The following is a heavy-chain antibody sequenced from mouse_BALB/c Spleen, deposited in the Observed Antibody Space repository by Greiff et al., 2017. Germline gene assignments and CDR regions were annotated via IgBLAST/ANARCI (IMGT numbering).Heavy chain of an antibody. CDR3: AKLNFYDGYHYYAMDY. J-gene: IGHJ4*01. Sequence: QVQLKESGPGLVAPSQSLSITCTVSGFSLTNSGVHWVRQSPGKGLEWLGVIWGDGSTNYNSAFKSRLSISKDNSKSQVFLKMNSLQTDDTARYYCAKLNFYDGYHYYAMDYWGQGTSVTVSS. V-gene: IGHV2-6-6*01. D-gene: IGHD2-3*01. CDR1: GFSLTNSG. CDR2: IWGDGST.